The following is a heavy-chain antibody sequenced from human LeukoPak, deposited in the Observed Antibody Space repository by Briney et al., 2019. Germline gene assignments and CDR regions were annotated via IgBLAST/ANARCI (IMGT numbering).Heavy chain of an antibody. CDR3: ARALYYYDSSLAFDI. CDR2: IYYSGST. V-gene: IGHV4-30-4*01. Sequence: SETLSLTCTVSGGSISSGDYYWSWIRQPPGKGLEWIGYIYYSGSTYYNPSLKSRVTISVDTSKNQFSLTLSSVTAADTAVYYCARALYYYDSSLAFDIWGQGTMVTVSS. J-gene: IGHJ3*02. D-gene: IGHD3-22*01. CDR1: GGSISSGDYY.